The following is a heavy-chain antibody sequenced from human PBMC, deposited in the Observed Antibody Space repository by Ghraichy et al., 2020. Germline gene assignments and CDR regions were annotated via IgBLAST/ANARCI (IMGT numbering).Heavy chain of an antibody. CDR2: TYYRSKWYN. Sequence: SQTLSLTCAISGDSVSSNSAAWNWIRQSPSRGLEWLGRTYYRSKWYNDYAVSVKSRITINPDTSKNQFSLQLNSVTPEDTAVYYCARWVVSIAARDPGGLFDYWGQGTLVTVSS. D-gene: IGHD6-6*01. V-gene: IGHV6-1*01. J-gene: IGHJ4*02. CDR3: ARWVVSIAARDPGGLFDY. CDR1: GDSVSSNSAA.